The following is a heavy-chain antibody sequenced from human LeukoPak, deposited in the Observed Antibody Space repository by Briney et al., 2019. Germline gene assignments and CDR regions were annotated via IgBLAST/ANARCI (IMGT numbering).Heavy chain of an antibody. D-gene: IGHD6-13*01. V-gene: IGHV3-23*01. J-gene: IGHJ6*02. Sequence: PGGSLRLSCAASGFTFSSYAMSWVRQAPGKGLEWVSAISGSGGSTYYADSVKGRFTISRDNSKNTLYLQMNSPRAEDTAVYYCAKGIAAAAYYYGMDVWGQGTTVTVSS. CDR3: AKGIAAAAYYYGMDV. CDR1: GFTFSSYA. CDR2: ISGSGGST.